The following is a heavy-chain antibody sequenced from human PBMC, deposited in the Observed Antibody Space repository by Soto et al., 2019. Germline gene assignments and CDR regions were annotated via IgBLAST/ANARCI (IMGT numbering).Heavy chain of an antibody. CDR1: GYTFTSYG. CDR2: ISAYNGNT. CDR3: ARDEIAAAGTSYYYYGMDV. Sequence: QVQLVQSGAEVKKPGASVKVSCKASGYTFTSYGISWVRQAPRQGLEWMGWISAYNGNTNYAQKLQGRVTMTTDTSTSTAYMELRSLRSDDTAVYYCARDEIAAAGTSYYYYGMDVWGQGTTVTVSS. J-gene: IGHJ6*02. V-gene: IGHV1-18*01. D-gene: IGHD6-13*01.